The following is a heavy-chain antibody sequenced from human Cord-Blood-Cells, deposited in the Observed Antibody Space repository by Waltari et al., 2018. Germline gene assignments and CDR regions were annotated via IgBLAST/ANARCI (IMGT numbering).Heavy chain of an antibody. J-gene: IGHJ3*02. Sequence: QVQLQQWGAGLLKPSETPSLTCAVYGGSFSGYYWSWIRQPPGKGREWIGEINHSGSTNYNPSLKGRVTISVDTSKYQFSLKLSSVTAADTAVYYCARGYYDFWSGYLHDAFDIWGQGTMVTVSS. D-gene: IGHD3-3*01. CDR2: INHSGST. CDR3: ARGYYDFWSGYLHDAFDI. V-gene: IGHV4-34*01. CDR1: GGSFSGYY.